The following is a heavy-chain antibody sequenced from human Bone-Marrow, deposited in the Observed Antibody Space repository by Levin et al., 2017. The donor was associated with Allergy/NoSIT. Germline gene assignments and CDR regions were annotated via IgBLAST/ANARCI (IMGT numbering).Heavy chain of an antibody. V-gene: IGHV4-34*01. CDR2: INHSGGT. CDR3: GRGSRGPLAYY. D-gene: IGHD3-10*01. J-gene: IGHJ4*02. CDR1: GGSFSGYY. Sequence: PSETLSLTCAVYGGSFSGYYWSWIRQPPGKGLEWIGEINHSGGTNYNPSLKSRVTISKDTSKNQFSLNLSSVTAADTAVYYCGRGSRGPLAYYWGQGTLVTVSS.